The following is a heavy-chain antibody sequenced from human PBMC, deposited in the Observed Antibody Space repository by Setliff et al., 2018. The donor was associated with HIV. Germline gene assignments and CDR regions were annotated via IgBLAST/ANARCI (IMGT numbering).Heavy chain of an antibody. J-gene: IGHJ4*02. CDR2: IYTSGST. Sequence: SETLSLTCTVSGGSISRGIYYWSWIRQPAGKGLEWIGRIYTSGSTNYNPSLKSRVTISVDTSKNQFSLKLSSVTAADTAVYYCARGEYYFDYWGQGTLVTVSS. CDR1: GGSISRGIYY. V-gene: IGHV4-61*02. CDR3: ARGEYYFDY.